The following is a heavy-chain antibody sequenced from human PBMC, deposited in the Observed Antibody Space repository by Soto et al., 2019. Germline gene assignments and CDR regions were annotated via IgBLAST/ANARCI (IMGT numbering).Heavy chain of an antibody. V-gene: IGHV3-53*01. Sequence: GGSLRLSCAASGFTVSSNYMSWVRQAPGKGLEWVSVIYSGGSTYYAESVKGRCTISRDNTTNTPYLQMNSLRAEDTAVYYCARVGDSSGYYSLYYFDYWGQGTLVTVSS. J-gene: IGHJ4*02. D-gene: IGHD3-22*01. CDR2: IYSGGST. CDR3: ARVGDSSGYYSLYYFDY. CDR1: GFTVSSNY.